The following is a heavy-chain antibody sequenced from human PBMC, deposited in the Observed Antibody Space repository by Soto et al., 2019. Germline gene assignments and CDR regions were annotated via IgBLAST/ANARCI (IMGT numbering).Heavy chain of an antibody. D-gene: IGHD2-2*01. V-gene: IGHV4-4*02. CDR3: ATRDANKFY. CDR2: SHQSGNT. J-gene: IGHJ4*02. Sequence: QVQLEESGPRLVKPSGTLSLTCAVSGVSISSHEWWTWVRQPPGKGLEWIGESHQSGNTHYNSSLDSRVTISVDKSKNLFSLNLTSVTVADTAIYYCATRDANKFYWGRGTLVTVSS. CDR1: GVSISSHEW.